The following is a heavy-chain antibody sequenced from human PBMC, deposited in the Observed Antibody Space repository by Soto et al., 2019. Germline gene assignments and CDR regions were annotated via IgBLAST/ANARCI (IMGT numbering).Heavy chain of an antibody. J-gene: IGHJ6*02. CDR2: IYHSGST. CDR3: ARDLGYYGMDV. CDR1: GGSFSGYY. V-gene: IGHV4-34*01. Sequence: SETLSLTCAVYGGSFSGYYWSWIRQPPGKGLEWIGEIYHSGSTNYNPSLKSRVTISVETSKNQFSLKLSSVTAADPAVYYCARDLGYYGMDVWGQGTTVTVSS.